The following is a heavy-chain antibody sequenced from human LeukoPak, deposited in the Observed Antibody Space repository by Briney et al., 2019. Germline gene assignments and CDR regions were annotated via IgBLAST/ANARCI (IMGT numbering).Heavy chain of an antibody. CDR1: GGSISSSSYY. J-gene: IGHJ5*02. D-gene: IGHD2-2*01. CDR3: ARGMPDNWFDP. Sequence: SSETLSLTCTVSGGSISSSSYYWGWIRQPPGKGLEWIGSIYYSGSTYYNPSLKSRVTMSVDTSKNQFSLKLSSVTAADTAVYYCARGMPDNWFDPWGQGTLVTVSS. V-gene: IGHV4-39*07. CDR2: IYYSGST.